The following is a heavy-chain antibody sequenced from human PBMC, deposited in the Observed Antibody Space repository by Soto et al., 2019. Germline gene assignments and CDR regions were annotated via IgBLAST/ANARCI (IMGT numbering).Heavy chain of an antibody. J-gene: IGHJ4*02. D-gene: IGHD3-3*01. CDR3: AKDAQRYYDFWSGYYTDY. CDR1: GVTFSSYA. V-gene: IGHV3-23*01. CDR2: ISGSGGST. Sequence: WGSLRLSCAASGVTFSSYAMSWVRQAPGKGLEWVSAISGSGGSTYNADSVKGRFTISRDNSKNTLYLQMNSLSAEDKAVYYCAKDAQRYYDFWSGYYTDYWGQGTLVTVSS.